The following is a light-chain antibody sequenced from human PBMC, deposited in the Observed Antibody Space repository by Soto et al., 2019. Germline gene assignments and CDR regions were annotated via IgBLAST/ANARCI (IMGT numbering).Light chain of an antibody. CDR1: QSVSSD. J-gene: IGKJ4*01. CDR3: QLDKNRPLA. V-gene: IGKV3-15*01. CDR2: GTS. Sequence: TQSSATVSLSKGEGATRSCISSQSVSSDLAWYQQIPGQAPRLLIFGTSTWATGVPVRFSGSGSGTEFTLAISSLQSEDFGVHFFQLDKNRPLAFGGGTKVDIK.